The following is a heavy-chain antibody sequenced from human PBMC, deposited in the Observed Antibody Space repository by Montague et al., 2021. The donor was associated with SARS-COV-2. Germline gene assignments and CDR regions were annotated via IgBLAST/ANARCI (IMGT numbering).Heavy chain of an antibody. CDR2: IYYSGST. CDR1: GGSISSSSYY. J-gene: IGHJ4*02. V-gene: IGHV4-31*03. D-gene: IGHD3-3*01. Sequence: TLSLTCTVSGGSISSSSYYWSWIRQHPGKGLERIGYIYYSGSTYYNPSLKSRVTISVDTSKNQFSLKLSSVTAADTAVYYCARASGKKTIFGVVISYFDYWGQGTLVTVSS. CDR3: ARASGKKTIFGVVISYFDY.